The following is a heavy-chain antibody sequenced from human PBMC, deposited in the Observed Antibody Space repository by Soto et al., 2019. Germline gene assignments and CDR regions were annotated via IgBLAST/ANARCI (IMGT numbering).Heavy chain of an antibody. CDR1: GFTFSDYA. Sequence: VQLVESGGGVVQPGRSLRLSCAASGFTFSDYAMHWVRQAPGKGLEWVAVVSHDGRNTHYADSVKGRFTISRDSSKNTVSLEMTSVRAEDTADYYCAKGGRQWLVTSDFNYWGQGALVTVSS. CDR3: AKGGRQWLVTSDFNY. V-gene: IGHV3-30*18. CDR2: VSHDGRNT. D-gene: IGHD6-19*01. J-gene: IGHJ4*02.